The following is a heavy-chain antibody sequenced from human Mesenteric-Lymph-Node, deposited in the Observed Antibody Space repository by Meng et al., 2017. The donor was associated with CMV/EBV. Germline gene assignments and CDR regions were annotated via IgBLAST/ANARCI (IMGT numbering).Heavy chain of an antibody. D-gene: IGHD3-10*01. CDR3: ARRERLLWFGELLDWFDP. Sequence: TICSSDWWCWDRPPPRKGLEWIGEIYHSGSTNYNPSLKSRVTISVDKSKNQFSLKLSSVTAADTAVYYCARRERLLWFGELLDWFDPWGQGTLVTVSS. V-gene: IGHV4-4*02. CDR1: TICSSDW. CDR2: IYHSGST. J-gene: IGHJ5*02.